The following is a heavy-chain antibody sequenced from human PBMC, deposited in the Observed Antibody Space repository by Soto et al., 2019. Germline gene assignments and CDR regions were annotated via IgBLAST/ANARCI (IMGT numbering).Heavy chain of an antibody. J-gene: IGHJ4*02. Sequence: ASVKVSCKASGYTFTGYYMHWMRQAPGQGLEWMGWISTYNGNTNYAQNFQGRVTMTRDTSTSTVYMELSSLRSEDTAVYYCARGLIYDSSGYYFDYWGQGTLVTVSS. D-gene: IGHD3-22*01. CDR1: GYTFTGYY. V-gene: IGHV1-2*02. CDR2: ISTYNGNT. CDR3: ARGLIYDSSGYYFDY.